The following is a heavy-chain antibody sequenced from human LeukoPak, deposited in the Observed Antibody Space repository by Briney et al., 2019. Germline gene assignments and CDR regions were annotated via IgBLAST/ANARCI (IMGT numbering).Heavy chain of an antibody. V-gene: IGHV4-34*01. J-gene: IGHJ4*02. CDR3: ARSPRSYYGSRSWIDY. CDR1: GGSFSGYY. D-gene: IGHD3-10*01. CDR2: FYYSATT. Sequence: SETLSLTCAVYGGSFSGYYWSWIRQPPGKGLEWIGSFYYSATTFFNPSLKSRLTVSVDTSKNQFSLKLTSVTAADTAVYYCARSPRSYYGSRSWIDYWGPGTLVTVSS.